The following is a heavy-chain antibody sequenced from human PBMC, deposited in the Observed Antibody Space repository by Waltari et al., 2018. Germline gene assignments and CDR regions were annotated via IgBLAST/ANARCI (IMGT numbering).Heavy chain of an antibody. J-gene: IGHJ4*02. Sequence: EVQLVESGGGLVQPGGSLRLSCAASGFTLRNHWRHWVRQAPGKGLVWVSGIHNDGSSPRYAYSVKGRLTISRDNAKNTVYLEMNSLRAEDTAVYYCARGGYFDWLSRFDYWGQGTLVTVSS. V-gene: IGHV3-74*01. CDR2: IHNDGSSP. CDR1: GFTLRNHW. CDR3: ARGGYFDWLSRFDY. D-gene: IGHD3-9*01.